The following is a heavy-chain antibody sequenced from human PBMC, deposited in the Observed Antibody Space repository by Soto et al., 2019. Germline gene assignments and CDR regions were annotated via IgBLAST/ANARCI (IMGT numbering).Heavy chain of an antibody. CDR3: ARRPRGRPFDY. CDR1: GGSITTDNYY. Sequence: SETLSLTCTVSGGSITTDNYYWDWIRQPPGKGLEWIGNVYSGGSNYYNPSLKSRVTISVDTSKNQFSLTLSSVTAADTAVYYCARRPRGRPFDYWGQGTLVTVSS. CDR2: VYSGGSN. D-gene: IGHD2-15*01. J-gene: IGHJ4*02. V-gene: IGHV4-39*01.